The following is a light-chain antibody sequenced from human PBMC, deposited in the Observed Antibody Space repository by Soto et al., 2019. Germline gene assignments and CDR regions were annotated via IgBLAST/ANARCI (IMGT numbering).Light chain of an antibody. J-gene: IGKJ2*01. Sequence: DIQMTQSPSSLSASVGDRVTITCRASQNIRNYLSWYQQKPGKAPRLLIYTASSLQSGVPSRFTGSGSETDLTLTITSLQPEDFATYYCQQSYSQTYTFGQGTKLQI. CDR1: QNIRNY. V-gene: IGKV1-39*01. CDR2: TAS. CDR3: QQSYSQTYT.